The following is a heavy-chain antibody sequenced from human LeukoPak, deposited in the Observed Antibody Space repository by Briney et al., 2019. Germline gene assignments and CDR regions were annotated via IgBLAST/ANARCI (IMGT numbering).Heavy chain of an antibody. V-gene: IGHV3-48*03. CDR2: ISSSGSTI. J-gene: IGHJ4*02. CDR1: GFTFSSYE. CDR3: AKEYNTSFATQPLNY. Sequence: GGSLRLSCAASGFTFSSYEMNWVRQAPGKGLVWVSYISSSGSTIYYADSVKGRFTISRDNAKNSLYLQMNSLRADDTAVYYCAKEYNTSFATQPLNYWGQGTLVTVSS. D-gene: IGHD6-6*01.